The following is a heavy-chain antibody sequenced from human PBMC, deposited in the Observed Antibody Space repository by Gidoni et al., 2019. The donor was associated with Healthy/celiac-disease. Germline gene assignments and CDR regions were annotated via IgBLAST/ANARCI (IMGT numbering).Heavy chain of an antibody. CDR1: GFTFSSYG. CDR3: ARGVLKSTVTTTRYYFDY. Sequence: QVQLVESGGGVVQPGRSLRLSCAASGFTFSSYGMHWVRQAPGKGLEWVAVIWYDGSNKYYADSVKGRFTISRDNSKNTLYLQMNSLRAEDTAVYYCARGVLKSTVTTTRYYFDYWGQGTLVTVSS. J-gene: IGHJ4*02. D-gene: IGHD4-17*01. V-gene: IGHV3-33*01. CDR2: IWYDGSNK.